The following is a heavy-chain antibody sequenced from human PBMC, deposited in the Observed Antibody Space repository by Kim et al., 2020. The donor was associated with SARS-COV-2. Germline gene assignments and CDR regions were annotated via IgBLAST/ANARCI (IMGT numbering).Heavy chain of an antibody. D-gene: IGHD3-10*01. J-gene: IGHJ6*02. Sequence: ASVKVSCKASGYTFTKYGISWVRQAPGQGLEWMGWISAYNGYTNYAQKLQGRVTMTTDTSTTTVYMELGSLRSDDTAVYYCARGSVVRGVIGLISPYYYYGMDVWGQGTTVTVSS. CDR2: ISAYNGYT. CDR1: GYTFTKYG. CDR3: ARGSVVRGVIGLISPYYYYGMDV. V-gene: IGHV1-18*01.